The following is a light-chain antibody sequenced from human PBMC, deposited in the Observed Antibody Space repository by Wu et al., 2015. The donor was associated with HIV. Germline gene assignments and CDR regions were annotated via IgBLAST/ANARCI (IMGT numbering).Light chain of an antibody. J-gene: IGKJ1*01. CDR3: QQYGSSPET. CDR1: XRXSXSY. V-gene: IGKV3-20*01. CDR2: GAS. Sequence: DIVLMQSPGTLSLSPGERATLSCAXRXSXSYLAWYQQKPGQAPRLLIYGASSRATGIPDRFSGSGSGTDFTLTISRLEPEDFAVYYCQQYGSSPETFGQGTKVEIK.